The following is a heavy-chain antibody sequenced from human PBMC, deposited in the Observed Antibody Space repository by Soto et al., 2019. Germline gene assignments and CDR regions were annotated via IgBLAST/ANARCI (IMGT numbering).Heavy chain of an antibody. CDR3: AREGDIFGLVAFDV. J-gene: IGHJ3*01. Sequence: GASVKVSCKASGYTFTNYGVNWVRQAPGQGLEWMGWISGYNGNTYYAQKFQGRVTMTTDTSTNTAYMELRSPRSDDTALYYCAREGDIFGLVAFDVWGQGTMVTVSS. D-gene: IGHD3-9*01. CDR1: GYTFTNYG. CDR2: ISGYNGNT. V-gene: IGHV1-18*04.